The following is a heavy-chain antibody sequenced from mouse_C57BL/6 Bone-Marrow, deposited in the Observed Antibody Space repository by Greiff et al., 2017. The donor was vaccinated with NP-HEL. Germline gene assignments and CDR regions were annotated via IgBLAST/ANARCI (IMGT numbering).Heavy chain of an antibody. Sequence: EVMLVESGGDLVKPGGSLKLSCAASGFTFSSYGMSWVRQTPDKRLEWVATISSGGSYTYYPDSVKGRFTISRDNAKNTLYLQMGSLKSEDTAMYYCARHALSHYGSSYYFDYWGQGTTLTVSS. J-gene: IGHJ2*01. V-gene: IGHV5-6*01. D-gene: IGHD1-1*01. CDR2: ISSGGSYT. CDR3: ARHALSHYGSSYYFDY. CDR1: GFTFSSYG.